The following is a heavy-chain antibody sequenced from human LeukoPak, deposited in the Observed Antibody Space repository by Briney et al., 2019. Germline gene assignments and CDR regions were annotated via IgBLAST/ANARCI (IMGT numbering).Heavy chain of an antibody. CDR1: GFTFDDYA. V-gene: IGHV3-43*02. CDR2: ISGDGGST. Sequence: QPGGSLLLSCAASGFTFDDYAMHWVRQAPGKGLEWVSLISGDGGSTYYADSVKGRFTISRDNSKNSLYLQMNSLRTEDTALYYCAKVGRYCSSTSCSLPFDYWGQGTLVTVSS. J-gene: IGHJ4*02. CDR3: AKVGRYCSSTSCSLPFDY. D-gene: IGHD2-2*01.